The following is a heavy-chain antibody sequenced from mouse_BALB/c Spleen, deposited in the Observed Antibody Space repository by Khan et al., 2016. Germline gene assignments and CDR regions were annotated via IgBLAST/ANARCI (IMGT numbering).Heavy chain of an antibody. V-gene: IGHV14-4*02. CDR1: GFNIKDYY. Sequence: VQLQQSGAELVRSGASVKLSCTASGFNIKDYYMHWVKQRPEQGLEWIGWIDPENGDTEYAPKFQGKATMTADTSSNTAYLQLSSLTSEDTDVYDCNACDYNAMDYWGQGTSVTASS. CDR2: IDPENGDT. CDR3: NACDYNAMDY. J-gene: IGHJ4*01.